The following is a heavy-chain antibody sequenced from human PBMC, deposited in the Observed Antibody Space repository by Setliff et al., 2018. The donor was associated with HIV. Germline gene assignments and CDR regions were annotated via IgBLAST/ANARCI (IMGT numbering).Heavy chain of an antibody. CDR3: ARLSGYYNPKDAFNI. CDR1: GYTFTSYD. Sequence: ASVKVSCKASGYTFTSYDINWVRQATGQGLEWMGWMNPNSGNTGYAQKFQGRATMTRNTSISTAYMELSSLRSEDTAVYYCARLSGYYNPKDAFNIWGQGTMVTVSS. CDR2: MNPNSGNT. J-gene: IGHJ3*02. D-gene: IGHD3-3*01. V-gene: IGHV1-8*02.